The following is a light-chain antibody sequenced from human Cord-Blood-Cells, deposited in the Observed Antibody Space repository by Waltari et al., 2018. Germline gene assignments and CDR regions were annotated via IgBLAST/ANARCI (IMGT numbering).Light chain of an antibody. CDR1: QGIRSY. CDR2: AAS. Sequence: AIRLTQSPSSFSASTGERVTITCRASQGIRSYLAWYQQKPGKAPKLLIYAASTLQSGVPSRFSGSGSGTDFTLTISCLQSEDFATYYCQQYYSYPRTFGQGTKVEIK. J-gene: IGKJ1*01. CDR3: QQYYSYPRT. V-gene: IGKV1-8*01.